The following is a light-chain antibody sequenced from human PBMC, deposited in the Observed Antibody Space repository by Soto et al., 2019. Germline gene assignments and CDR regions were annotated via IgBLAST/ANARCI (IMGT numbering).Light chain of an antibody. V-gene: IGLV2-23*02. CDR3: CSYAGSNSVI. J-gene: IGLJ2*01. CDR1: SSDVGGYNY. CDR2: EVN. Sequence: QSALTQPASVSGSPGQSITISCTGTSSDVGGYNYVSWYQQHPGKAPKLMIYEVNKRPSGISNRFSGSKSGNTASLTISGLQAEDEAEYDCCSYAGSNSVIFGGGTKVTVL.